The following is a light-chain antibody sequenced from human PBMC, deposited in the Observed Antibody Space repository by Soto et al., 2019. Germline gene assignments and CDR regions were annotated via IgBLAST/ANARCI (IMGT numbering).Light chain of an antibody. J-gene: IGLJ3*02. CDR1: SSDVGAYHS. Sequence: QSVLTQPASVSGSPGQSFTIPCTGSSSDVGAYHSVSWYQQHPGKAPKLIIFDVSNRPSGVSNRFSGSKSGNTASLTISGRQAEDEADYYCSSFTDTGTVMFGGGTKVTVL. V-gene: IGLV2-14*03. CDR2: DVS. CDR3: SSFTDTGTVM.